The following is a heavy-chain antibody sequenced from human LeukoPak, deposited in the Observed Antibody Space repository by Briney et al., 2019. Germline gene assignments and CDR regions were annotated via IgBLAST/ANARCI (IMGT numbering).Heavy chain of an antibody. V-gene: IGHV3-74*01. CDR2: INTDGSST. CDR1: GFTFSSYW. Sequence: PGGSLRLSCAASGFTFSSYWMHWVRQAPGKGLLWVSRINTDGSSTSYADSVKGRFTISRDNAKNRLYGQMNSLRAEDTAVYYCATGSGLWSPDYWGQGTLVTVSS. J-gene: IGHJ4*02. CDR3: ATGSGLWSPDY. D-gene: IGHD5-18*01.